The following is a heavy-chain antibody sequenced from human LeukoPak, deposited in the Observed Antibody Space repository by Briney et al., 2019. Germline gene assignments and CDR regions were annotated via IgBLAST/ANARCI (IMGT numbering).Heavy chain of an antibody. J-gene: IGHJ4*02. CDR2: INPSGGST. V-gene: IGHV1-46*01. CDR1: GYTFTSYY. Sequence: GASVKVSCKASGYTFTSYYVHWVRQDPGQGLEWMGVINPSGGSTNYAQKFQGRVTLTRDTSTSTVYMELSSLRSEDTAVYHCARGGYSRSCDYWGQGTLVTVSS. D-gene: IGHD6-13*01. CDR3: ARGGYSRSCDY.